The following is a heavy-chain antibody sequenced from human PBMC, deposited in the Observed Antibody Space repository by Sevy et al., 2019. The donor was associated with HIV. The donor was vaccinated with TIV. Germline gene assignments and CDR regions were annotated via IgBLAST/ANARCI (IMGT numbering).Heavy chain of an antibody. Sequence: GESLKISCAASGFSVSSNYMSWVRQAPGKGLEWVSVIYSGGSTYYADSVKGRFTISRDNSKNTLYLQMNSLRAEDTAVYYCARARRSSLLWFGELFDYWGQGTLVTVSS. D-gene: IGHD3-10*01. J-gene: IGHJ4*02. CDR3: ARARRSSLLWFGELFDY. CDR2: IYSGGST. V-gene: IGHV3-53*01. CDR1: GFSVSSNY.